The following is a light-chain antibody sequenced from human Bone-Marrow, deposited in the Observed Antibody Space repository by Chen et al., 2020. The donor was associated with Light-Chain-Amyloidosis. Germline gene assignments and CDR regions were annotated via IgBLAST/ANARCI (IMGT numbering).Light chain of an antibody. CDR1: NIGSTS. J-gene: IGLJ3*02. CDR2: ADR. V-gene: IGLV3-21*02. Sequence: SYVLTQPSSVSVAPGQTATIACGGNNIGSTSVHWYQQTPGQAPLLVVYADRERPSGIPVRWSGSHYGNTATLTSSRVEAGDEADYYCQVWDRSSDRPVFGGGTKLTVL. CDR3: QVWDRSSDRPV.